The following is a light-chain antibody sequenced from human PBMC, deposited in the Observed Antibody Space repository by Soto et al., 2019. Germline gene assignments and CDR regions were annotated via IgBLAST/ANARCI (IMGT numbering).Light chain of an antibody. Sequence: EIVMTQSPATLSVSPGERATLSCRASQSVSSNLAWYQQKPGQAPRLLIFGASTRATGIPARFSGSGSGTGFTLTISSLQSEDFAVYYCQQYNKWPPITFGQGTRLENK. CDR3: QQYNKWPPIT. CDR2: GAS. V-gene: IGKV3-15*01. J-gene: IGKJ5*01. CDR1: QSVSSN.